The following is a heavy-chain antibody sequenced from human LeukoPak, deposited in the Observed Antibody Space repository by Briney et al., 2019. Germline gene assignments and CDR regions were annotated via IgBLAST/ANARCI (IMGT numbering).Heavy chain of an antibody. J-gene: IGHJ5*02. V-gene: IGHV1-18*01. CDR1: GYTFTSYG. Sequence: GASVKVSCKASGYTFTSYGISWVRQAPGQGLEWMGWISAYNGNTNYAQKLQGRVTMTTDTSTSTAYMELRSLRSDDTAVYYCAREADSSSWYSPEGWFDPWGQGTLVTVSS. D-gene: IGHD6-13*01. CDR2: ISAYNGNT. CDR3: AREADSSSWYSPEGWFDP.